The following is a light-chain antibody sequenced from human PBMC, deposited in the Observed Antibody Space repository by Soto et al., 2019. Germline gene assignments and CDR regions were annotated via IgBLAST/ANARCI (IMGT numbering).Light chain of an antibody. J-gene: IGKJ4*01. CDR2: DAS. V-gene: IGKV1-33*01. Sequence: DIQMTQSPSSLSASVGDRVTITCQASQDISNYLNWYQQKPGKAPKLLIYDASNLETGVPSRFSGSGSGTDFTFTISSLQPEDIATYYCQQYDNLPRFGGGTKVE. CDR1: QDISNY. CDR3: QQYDNLPR.